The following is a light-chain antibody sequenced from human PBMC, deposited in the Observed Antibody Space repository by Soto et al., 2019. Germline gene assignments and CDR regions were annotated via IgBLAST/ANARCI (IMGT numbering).Light chain of an antibody. CDR1: SSDVGGYNY. V-gene: IGLV2-14*01. CDR2: EVS. Sequence: LTQPASVSGSPGQSITISCTGTSSDVGGYNYVSWYQQHPGKAPKLMIYEVSNRPSGVSNRFSGSKSGNTASLTISGLQAEDEADYYCSSYTSSSSYVFGTGTKVTVL. CDR3: SSYTSSSSYV. J-gene: IGLJ1*01.